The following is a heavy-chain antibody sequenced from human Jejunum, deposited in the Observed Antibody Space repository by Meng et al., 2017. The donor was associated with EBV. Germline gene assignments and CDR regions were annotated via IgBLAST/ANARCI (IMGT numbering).Heavy chain of an antibody. V-gene: IGHV4-61*08. D-gene: IGHD1-26*01. J-gene: IGHJ4*02. CDR3: ARDQNGSYFAY. CDR2: IYNSEST. CDR1: GGSVSSGGYY. Sequence: QVKLQESGPGLLKPSETLSLTCTVSGGSVSSGGYYWSWIRQPPGKGLEWIGYIYNSESTNYKSSLKSRVTISADTSKNQFSLRLSSVTAADTAVYYCARDQNGSYFAYWGQGTLVTVSS.